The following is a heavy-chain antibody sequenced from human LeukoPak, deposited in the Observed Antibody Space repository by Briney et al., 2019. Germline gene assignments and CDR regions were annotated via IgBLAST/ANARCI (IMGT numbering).Heavy chain of an antibody. CDR3: ARGPTSTIWYSSSMDV. Sequence: ASETLSLTCTVSGGSISGNYWSWIRQLPGKGLERIGYIFYSGGTNYNPSLKTRVTISLATSTNQFYLNLSSVTATATAVYYCARGPTSTIWYSSSMDVWGKGTTVT. CDR1: GGSISGNY. J-gene: IGHJ6*03. CDR2: IFYSGGT. D-gene: IGHD5/OR15-5a*01. V-gene: IGHV4-59*01.